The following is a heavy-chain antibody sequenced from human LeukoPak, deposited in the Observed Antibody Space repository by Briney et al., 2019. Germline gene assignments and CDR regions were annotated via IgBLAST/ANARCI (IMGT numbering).Heavy chain of an antibody. CDR2: ISAYNGNT. V-gene: IGHV1-18*01. J-gene: IGHJ4*02. CDR3: ARDRAHYDYVWGSYRYLVY. CDR1: GGTFSSYA. Sequence: ASVKVSCRASGGTFSSYAISWVRQAPGQGLEWMGWISAYNGNTNYAQKLQGRVTMTTDTSTSTAYMELRSLRSDDTAVYYCARDRAHYDYVWGSYRYLVYWGQGTLVTVSS. D-gene: IGHD3-16*02.